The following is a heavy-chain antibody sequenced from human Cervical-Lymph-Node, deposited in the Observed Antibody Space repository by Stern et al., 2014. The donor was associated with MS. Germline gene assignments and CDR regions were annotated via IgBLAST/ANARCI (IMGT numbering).Heavy chain of an antibody. J-gene: IGHJ4*02. D-gene: IGHD2-2*01. V-gene: IGHV1-2*06. CDR1: GYTFTDYY. CDR2: LNPNSGGT. Sequence: QVQLVQSGAEVKKPGASVKVSCKASGYTFTDYYFHWVRQATGQGLEWMGRLNPNSGGTRYAQEFQSSVTVTRDTAISTAYMELSRLRSDDTAVYYCARAQAMVGSSVPSTVFDYWGQGTLVTVSS. CDR3: ARAQAMVGSSVPSTVFDY.